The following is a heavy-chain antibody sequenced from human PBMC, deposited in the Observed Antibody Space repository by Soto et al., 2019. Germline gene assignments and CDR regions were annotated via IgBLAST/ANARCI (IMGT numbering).Heavy chain of an antibody. V-gene: IGHV4-31*03. CDR3: ARVGASLYYYGMDV. J-gene: IGHJ6*02. CDR1: GGSISSGGYY. D-gene: IGHD1-26*01. Sequence: SETLSLTCTVSGGSISSGGYYWSWIRQHPGKGLEWIGYIYYSGSTYYNPSLKSRVTISVDTSKNQFSLKLSSVTAADTAVYYCARVGASLYYYGMDVWGQGTTVTVSS. CDR2: IYYSGST.